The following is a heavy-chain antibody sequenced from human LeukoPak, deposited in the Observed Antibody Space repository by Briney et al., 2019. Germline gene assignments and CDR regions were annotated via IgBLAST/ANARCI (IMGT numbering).Heavy chain of an antibody. CDR2: AYYTGST. J-gene: IGHJ6*02. CDR3: ASRSGRNYYGMDA. V-gene: IGHV4-59*01. CDR1: GGSISGYY. D-gene: IGHD3-10*01. Sequence: SETLSLTCTVSGGSISGYYWNWIRQSPGKGLEWIGYAYYTGSTSYNPSLESRVTISVDTSKEQFYLKLNSVTAADTAVYYCASRSGRNYYGMDAWGQGTTVTVSS.